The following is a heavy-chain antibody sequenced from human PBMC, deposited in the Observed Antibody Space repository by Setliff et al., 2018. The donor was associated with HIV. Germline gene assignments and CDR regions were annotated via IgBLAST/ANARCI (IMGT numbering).Heavy chain of an antibody. D-gene: IGHD6-19*01. CDR1: GGSISTYY. J-gene: IGHJ3*02. CDR2: IYYSGST. V-gene: IGHV4-59*01. Sequence: SETLSLTCTVSGGSISTYYWSWIRQPSGKGLEWIGYIYYSGSTNYNPSLKSRVTISVDTSKNQFSLKLNSVTAADTAVYYCARAYSSGWRDAFDIWGQGTMVTVSS. CDR3: ARAYSSGWRDAFDI.